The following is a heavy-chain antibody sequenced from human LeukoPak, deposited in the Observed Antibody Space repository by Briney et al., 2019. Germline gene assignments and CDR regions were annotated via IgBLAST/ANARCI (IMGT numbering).Heavy chain of an antibody. D-gene: IGHD5-24*01. J-gene: IGHJ3*02. Sequence: ASVKVSCKASGYTFTGYYMHWVRQAPGQGLEWMGWISPNSGGTNYAQKFQGRVTMTRDTSISTAYMELSRPKSDDTAVYYCAREMATIETTEADAFDIWGQGTMVTVSS. CDR2: ISPNSGGT. CDR3: AREMATIETTEADAFDI. CDR1: GYTFTGYY. V-gene: IGHV1-2*02.